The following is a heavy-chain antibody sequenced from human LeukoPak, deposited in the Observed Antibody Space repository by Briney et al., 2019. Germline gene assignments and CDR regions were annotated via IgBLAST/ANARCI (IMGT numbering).Heavy chain of an antibody. CDR3: AKTGTPITMIVVVISIYFDY. D-gene: IGHD3-22*01. J-gene: IGHJ4*02. Sequence: GGSLRLSCAASGFTFSSYDMSWVRQAPGKGLEWVSVITGSGGSTDYADSVKGRFTISRDNAKNTLHLQMKSLRAEDTAVYYCAKTGTPITMIVVVISIYFDYWGQGTLVTVSS. CDR1: GFTFSSYD. V-gene: IGHV3-23*01. CDR2: ITGSGGST.